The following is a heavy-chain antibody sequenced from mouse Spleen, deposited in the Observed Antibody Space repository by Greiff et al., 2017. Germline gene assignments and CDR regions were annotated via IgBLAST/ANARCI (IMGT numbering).Heavy chain of an antibody. CDR3: ARSDYDGYFDV. V-gene: IGHV1-4*01. Sequence: QVQLQQSGAELARPGASVKMSCKASGYTFTSYTMHWVKQRPGQGLEWIGYINPSSGYTKYNQKFKDKATLTADKSSSTAYMQLSSLTSEDSAVYYCARSDYDGYFDVWGAGTTVTVSS. J-gene: IGHJ1*01. CDR1: GYTFTSYT. CDR2: INPSSGYT. D-gene: IGHD2-4*01.